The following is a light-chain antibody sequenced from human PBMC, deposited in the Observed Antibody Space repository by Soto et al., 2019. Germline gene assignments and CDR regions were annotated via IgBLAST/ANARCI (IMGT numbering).Light chain of an antibody. CDR2: GAS. CDR3: QQYNNWPPRWT. J-gene: IGKJ1*01. CDR1: QSVSSN. V-gene: IGKV3-15*01. Sequence: EIVLTQAPATLSVSPGEGATLSCRASQSVSSNLAWYQQKPGQAPRLLIYGASTRATGIPTRFSGSGSGTEFTLTISSLQSEDFAVYYCQQYNNWPPRWTFGQGTKVDIK.